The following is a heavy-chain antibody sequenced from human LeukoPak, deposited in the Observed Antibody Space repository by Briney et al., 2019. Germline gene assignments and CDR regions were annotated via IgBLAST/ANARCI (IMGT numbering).Heavy chain of an antibody. D-gene: IGHD1-26*01. Sequence: SETLSLTCAVYGGSFSGYYWSWIRQPPGKGLGWIGEFNRSGSTNYNPSLKSRATISVDTSKNQSSLKLSSVTAADTAVYYCARRRTRRSYYIDIGGQGTMVTVSS. CDR2: FNRSGST. J-gene: IGHJ3*02. V-gene: IGHV4-34*01. CDR3: ARRRTRRSYYIDI. CDR1: GGSFSGYY.